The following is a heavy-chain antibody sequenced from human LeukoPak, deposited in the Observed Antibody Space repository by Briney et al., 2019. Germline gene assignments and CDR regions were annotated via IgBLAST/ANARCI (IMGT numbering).Heavy chain of an antibody. CDR1: GGSISSYY. J-gene: IGHJ3*02. D-gene: IGHD3-3*01. Sequence: ASETLSLTCTVSGGSISSYYWSWIRQPPGKGLEWIGYIYYSGSTNYNPSLKSRVTISVDTSKNQFSLKLSSVTAADTAVYYCARGFDFWSGYHYAFDIWGQGTMVTVSS. CDR3: ARGFDFWSGYHYAFDI. V-gene: IGHV4-59*01. CDR2: IYYSGST.